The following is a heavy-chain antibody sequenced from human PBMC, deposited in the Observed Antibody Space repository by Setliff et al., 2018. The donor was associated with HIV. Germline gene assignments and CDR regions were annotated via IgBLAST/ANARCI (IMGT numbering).Heavy chain of an antibody. Sequence: PSETLSLTCSVSGGSMSTYYWSWIRQPPGKGLEWIGSIYFTGSSDNNPSLKSRVTLSVDTSKHQFSLKLSSVTAADTAVYYCARVQMAYAAFDVWGQGTMVT. CDR1: GGSMSTYY. CDR2: IYFTGSS. J-gene: IGHJ3*01. V-gene: IGHV4-59*01. D-gene: IGHD4-17*01. CDR3: ARVQMAYAAFDV.